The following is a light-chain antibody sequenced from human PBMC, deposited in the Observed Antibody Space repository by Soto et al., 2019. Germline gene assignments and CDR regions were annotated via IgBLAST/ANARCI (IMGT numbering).Light chain of an antibody. CDR2: GAS. CDR3: QQYNSYSA. V-gene: IGKV1-8*01. J-gene: IGKJ1*01. Sequence: AIRITQSPSSLSASIGDTVTITCRASQDIGSVLAWYQQKPGTAPKVLISGASDLHGGVPSRFSGSGSGTEFTLTISSLKPDDFATYYCQQYNSYSAFGQGTKVDIK. CDR1: QDIGSV.